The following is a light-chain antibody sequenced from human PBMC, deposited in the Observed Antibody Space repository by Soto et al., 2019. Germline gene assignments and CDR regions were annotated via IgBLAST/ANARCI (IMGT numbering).Light chain of an antibody. V-gene: IGLV2-23*02. CDR1: SSFVGSYNL. CDR3: CSYAGSSTFV. J-gene: IGLJ1*01. Sequence: QSVLTQPASGSGSPGQSITISCNGTSSFVGSYNLVSWYQQHPGKAPKLMIYEVSKRPSGVSNRFSGSKSGNTASLTISGLQAEDEADYYCCSYAGSSTFVFGTGTKVTVL. CDR2: EVS.